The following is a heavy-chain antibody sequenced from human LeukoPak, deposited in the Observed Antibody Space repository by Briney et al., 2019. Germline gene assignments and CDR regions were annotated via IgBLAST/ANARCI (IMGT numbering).Heavy chain of an antibody. D-gene: IGHD5-12*01. CDR1: GGSLSGYY. CDR3: ARLNSGYFLI. V-gene: IGHV4-34*01. J-gene: IGHJ4*02. Sequence: PSETLSLTCAVYGGSLSGYYWNWIRQPPGKGLEWIGEINHSGYTNYNPSLKSRVTISVDTSKNQFSLKLSPVIAADTAVYYCARLNSGYFLIWGQGTLVTVSS. CDR2: INHSGYT.